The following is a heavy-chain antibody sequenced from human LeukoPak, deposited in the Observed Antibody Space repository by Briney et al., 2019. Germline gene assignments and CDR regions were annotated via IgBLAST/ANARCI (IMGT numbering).Heavy chain of an antibody. CDR2: ISGSGGST. J-gene: IGHJ4*02. D-gene: IGHD3-10*01. Sequence: GGSLRLSCAASGFTFSSYGMSWVRQAPGKGLEWVSAISGSGGSTYYADSVKGRFTISRDNSKNTLYLQMNSLRAEDTAVYYCAKDLYYYGSGSYPRYWGQGTLVTVSS. CDR1: GFTFSSYG. CDR3: AKDLYYYGSGSYPRY. V-gene: IGHV3-23*01.